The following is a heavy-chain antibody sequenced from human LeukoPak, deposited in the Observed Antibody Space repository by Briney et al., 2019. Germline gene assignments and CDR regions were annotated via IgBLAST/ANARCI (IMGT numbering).Heavy chain of an antibody. CDR2: INHNGNVN. D-gene: IGHD1-1*01. CDR1: GFTFSSYW. J-gene: IGHJ4*02. CDR3: ARDNELFDY. Sequence: PGGSLRLSCAASGFTFSSYWMNWARQAPGKGLEWVASINHNGNVNYYVDSVKGRFTISRDNAKNSLYLQMNSLRAEDTAVYYCARDNELFDYWGQGTLVTVSS. V-gene: IGHV3-7*01.